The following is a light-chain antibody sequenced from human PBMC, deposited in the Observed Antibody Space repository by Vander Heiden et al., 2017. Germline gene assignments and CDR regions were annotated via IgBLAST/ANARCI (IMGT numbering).Light chain of an antibody. CDR2: WAS. CDR3: HQYYSILPT. J-gene: IGKJ1*01. Sequence: DIVMTQSPDSLAVSLGERATINCKSSQSILYSSTGNNSLAWYQLKPGQPPKLLICWASTRQSGVPDRFSGSGSGTDFTLTISSLQAEDVAVYYCHQYYSILPTFGQGTKVEIK. CDR1: QSILYSSTGNNS. V-gene: IGKV4-1*01.